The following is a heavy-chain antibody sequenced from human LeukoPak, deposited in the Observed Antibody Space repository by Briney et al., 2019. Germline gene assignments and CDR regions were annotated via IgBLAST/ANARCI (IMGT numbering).Heavy chain of an antibody. V-gene: IGHV4-30-4*08. Sequence: SETLSLTCTVSAGSISSGDYYWSWIRRPPGKGLEWIGYIYYSGSTYYNPSLKSRVTISVDTSKNQFSLKLSSVTAADTAVYYCARVDLIVAAGPLDYWRQGTLVTVSS. CDR2: IYYSGST. CDR3: ARVDLIVAAGPLDY. CDR1: AGSISSGDYY. J-gene: IGHJ4*02. D-gene: IGHD3-22*01.